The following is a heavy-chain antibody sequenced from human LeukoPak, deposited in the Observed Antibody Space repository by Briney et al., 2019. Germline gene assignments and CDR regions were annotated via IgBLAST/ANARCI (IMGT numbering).Heavy chain of an antibody. CDR2: INWNGGST. V-gene: IGHV3-20*04. CDR1: GFTFDDYG. D-gene: IGHD2/OR15-2a*01. Sequence: GGSLRLSCAASGFTFDDYGMSWVRQAPGKGLEWVSGINWNGGSTGYADSVKGRFTISRDNSKNTLYLQMNSLRAEDTAVYYCARESENYYLDYWGQGSLVTVSS. CDR3: ARESENYYLDY. J-gene: IGHJ4*02.